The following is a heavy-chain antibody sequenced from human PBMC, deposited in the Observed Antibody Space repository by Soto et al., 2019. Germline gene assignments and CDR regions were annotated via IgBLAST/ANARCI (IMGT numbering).Heavy chain of an antibody. Sequence: LSLTCAVSGGSISSGGYSWSWIRQPPGKGLEWIGYIYHSGSTYYNPSLKSRVTISVDRSKNQFSLKLSSVTAADTAVYYCARAYRDFYNWKYAGNWFDPWGQGTLVTVSS. J-gene: IGHJ5*02. CDR3: ARAYRDFYNWKYAGNWFDP. V-gene: IGHV4-30-2*01. CDR2: IYHSGST. D-gene: IGHD1-7*01. CDR1: GGSISSGGYS.